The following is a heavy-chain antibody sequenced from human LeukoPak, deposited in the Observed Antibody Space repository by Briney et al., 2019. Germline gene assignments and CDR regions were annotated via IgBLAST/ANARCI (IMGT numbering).Heavy chain of an antibody. CDR3: ARARIAAAGTSYAFDY. D-gene: IGHD6-13*01. CDR1: GGSISSYY. V-gene: IGHV4-59*01. CDR2: IYYSGST. Sequence: PSETLSLTCTVSGGSISSYYWSWIRQPPRKGLEWIGYIYYSGSTNYNPSLKSRVTISVDTSKNQFSLKLSSVTAADTAVYYCARARIAAAGTSYAFDYWGQGTLVTVPS. J-gene: IGHJ4*02.